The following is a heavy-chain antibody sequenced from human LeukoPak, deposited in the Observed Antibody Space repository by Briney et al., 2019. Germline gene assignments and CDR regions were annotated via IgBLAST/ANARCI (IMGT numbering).Heavy chain of an antibody. CDR3: AKRNTSGWYYFDY. CDR1: GFTFSGSF. CDR2: IRDKANSYAT. D-gene: IGHD6-19*01. V-gene: IGHV3-73*01. Sequence: GGSVKLSWEASGFTFSGSFLHWVRQASGKGLAWVGSIRDKANSYATAYAASVEGRVTISRDDSKNTAYLQMNSLRAEDTAVYYCAKRNTSGWYYFDYWGQGTLVTVSS. J-gene: IGHJ4*02.